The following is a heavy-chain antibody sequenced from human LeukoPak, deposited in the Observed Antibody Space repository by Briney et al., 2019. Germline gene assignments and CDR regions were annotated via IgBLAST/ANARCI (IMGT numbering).Heavy chain of an antibody. V-gene: IGHV3-74*01. CDR3: AKDIGDGTGTTIGAFDI. Sequence: PGGSLRLSCAASGFIFSSYWMHWVRQAPGKGLVWVSRINNDGSSTNYADSVKGRFTISRDNAKNSLYLQMNSLRAEDMALYYCAKDIGDGTGTTIGAFDIWGQGTMVTVSS. CDR1: GFIFSSYW. CDR2: INNDGSST. D-gene: IGHD1/OR15-1a*01. J-gene: IGHJ3*02.